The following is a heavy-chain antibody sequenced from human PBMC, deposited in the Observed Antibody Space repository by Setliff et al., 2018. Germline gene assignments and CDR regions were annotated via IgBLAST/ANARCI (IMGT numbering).Heavy chain of an antibody. CDR1: GYTFTGYY. CDR3: ARGGPGVVIMPAAKLFDS. J-gene: IGHJ4*02. Sequence: ASVKVSCKASGYTFTGYYMHWVRQAPGQGLEWMGRINPNSGGTNYAQKFQGRVTMTWDTSISTAYMELSRLRSDDTAVYYCARGGPGVVIMPAAKLFDSWGQGTLVTVSS. CDR2: INPNSGGT. V-gene: IGHV1-2*06. D-gene: IGHD2-2*01.